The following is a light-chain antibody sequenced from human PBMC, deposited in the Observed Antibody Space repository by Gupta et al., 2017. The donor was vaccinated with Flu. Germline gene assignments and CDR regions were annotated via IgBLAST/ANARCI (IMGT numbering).Light chain of an antibody. J-gene: IGLJ3*02. CDR3: QVWDSSSHHRV. CDR1: NIGANS. CDR2: DDS. Sequence: YVLTQPPSVSVAPGQTARIPCGGNNIGANSVHWYQQKPGQAPVVVVHDDSDRPSGIPERFSGSNSGNTATLTISRVEAGDEADYYCQVWDSSSHHRVFGGGTKLTVL. V-gene: IGLV3-21*02.